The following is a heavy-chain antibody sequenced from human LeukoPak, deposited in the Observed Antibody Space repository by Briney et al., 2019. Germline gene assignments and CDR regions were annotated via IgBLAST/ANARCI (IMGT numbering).Heavy chain of an antibody. CDR2: INPNSGGT. CDR3: ATSITIFGVVTHNWFDP. J-gene: IGHJ5*02. D-gene: IGHD3-3*01. Sequence: ASVKVSCKASGYTFTGYYMHWVRQAPGQGLEWMGWINPNSGGTNYAQKFQGRVTMTRDTSISTAYMELSRLRSVKKAVYYCATSITIFGVVTHNWFDPWGQGTLVTVSS. CDR1: GYTFTGYY. V-gene: IGHV1-2*02.